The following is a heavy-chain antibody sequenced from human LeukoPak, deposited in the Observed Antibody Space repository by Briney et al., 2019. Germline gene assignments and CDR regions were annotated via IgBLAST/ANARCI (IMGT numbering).Heavy chain of an antibody. D-gene: IGHD1-26*01. CDR1: GFTVSGNH. V-gene: IGHV3-66*01. CDR3: ARATYSRYWYFDP. J-gene: IGHJ2*01. CDR2: IESSGDM. Sequence: PGGSLRLSCAASGFTVSGNHMSWVRQSPEKGLEWVAIIESSGDMVYANSEKGRFTISRDNSKNTVSLQLNSLRAEDTAMYYCARATYSRYWYFDPWGRGTLVTVSS.